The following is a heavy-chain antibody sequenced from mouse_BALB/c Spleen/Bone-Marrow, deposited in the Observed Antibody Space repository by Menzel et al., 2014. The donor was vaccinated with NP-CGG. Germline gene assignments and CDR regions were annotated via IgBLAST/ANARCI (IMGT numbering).Heavy chain of an antibody. J-gene: IGHJ2*01. CDR2: IDPGNGDT. CDR3: NAEHGNYHYFDY. V-gene: IGHV14-4*02. Sequence: EVQLQQSGAELVRSGASVKLSCTASGFNIKDYYMHWVKQGPEQGLEWIGWIDPGNGDTEYAPKFQGKATMTADTSSNTAYLQLSSLTSEDTAVYYCNAEHGNYHYFDYWGQGTTLTVSS. D-gene: IGHD6-1*01. CDR1: GFNIKDYY.